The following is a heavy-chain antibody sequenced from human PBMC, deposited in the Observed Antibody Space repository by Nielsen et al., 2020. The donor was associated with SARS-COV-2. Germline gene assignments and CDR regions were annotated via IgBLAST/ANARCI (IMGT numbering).Heavy chain of an antibody. CDR1: GGSMSYYY. CDR3: ARHYHDFWSGYLAASWFDP. Sequence: SETLSLTCTVSGGSMSYYYWSWFRQPPGKGLEWIGYIYYNRNTNYNPSLKSRVTISVDTSKNQFSLKLDSVTAADTAVYYCARHYHDFWSGYLAASWFDPWGQGTPVTVSS. V-gene: IGHV4-59*08. CDR2: IYYNRNT. J-gene: IGHJ5*02. D-gene: IGHD3-3*01.